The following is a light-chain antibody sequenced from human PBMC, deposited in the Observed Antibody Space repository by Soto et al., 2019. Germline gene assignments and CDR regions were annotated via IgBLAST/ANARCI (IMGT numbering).Light chain of an antibody. Sequence: VLSQTPLSLSVTPGQPASISCRSNQSLLHTDGKDHLYWFLQKPGQPPQLLIYEVSNRFSGVTERFSGSGSGTDFTLKISRLDAEDVGVYYCMQSTYLPLTFGGGTKVEIK. V-gene: IGKV2D-29*01. J-gene: IGKJ4*01. CDR3: MQSTYLPLT. CDR1: QSLLHTDGKDH. CDR2: EVS.